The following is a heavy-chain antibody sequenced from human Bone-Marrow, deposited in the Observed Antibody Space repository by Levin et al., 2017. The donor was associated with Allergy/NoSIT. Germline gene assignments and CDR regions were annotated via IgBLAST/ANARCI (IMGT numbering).Heavy chain of an antibody. J-gene: IGHJ4*02. V-gene: IGHV4-39*07. CDR1: GGSIRTNPYY. D-gene: IGHD1-14*01. CDR2: IYLTGDT. CDR3: VRDRNHRSNSSFDY. Sequence: PSETLSLTCAVSGGSIRTNPYYWGWIRQPPGTGLEWIGSIYLTGDTYYNPSLKSRVTIFMDTSKNQFSLRLKSVLAADTAGYYCVRDRNHRSNSSFDYWGQGTQVTVSS.